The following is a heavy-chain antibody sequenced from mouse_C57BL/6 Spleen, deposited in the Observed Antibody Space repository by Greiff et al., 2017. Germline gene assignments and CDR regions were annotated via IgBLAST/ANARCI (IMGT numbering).Heavy chain of an antibody. CDR1: GFSFNTYA. CDR3: VGNWDYFDY. J-gene: IGHJ2*01. Sequence: EVKVVDSGGGLVQPKGSLKLSCAASGFSFNTYAMNWVRQAPGKGLEWVARISSKSNNYATYYADSVKDRFTISRDDSESMLYLHMNNLKPEDTAMYDCVGNWDYFDYGGQGTTLTVSS. D-gene: IGHD4-1*01. CDR2: ISSKSNNYAT. V-gene: IGHV10-1*01.